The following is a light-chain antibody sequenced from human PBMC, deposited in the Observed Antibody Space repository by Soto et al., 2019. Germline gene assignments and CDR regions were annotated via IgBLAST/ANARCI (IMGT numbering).Light chain of an antibody. J-gene: IGKJ1*01. V-gene: IGKV1-39*01. CDR1: QSIRNY. CDR3: QQSSSTPPWT. CDR2: AAS. Sequence: DIQMTQSPSSLSASVGDRVTITCRASQSIRNYLNWYQQKPGKAPKLLIYAASSLQSGVPSRFSGSGSGTDFTLTISSLQPADFATYYCQQSSSTPPWTFGQGT.